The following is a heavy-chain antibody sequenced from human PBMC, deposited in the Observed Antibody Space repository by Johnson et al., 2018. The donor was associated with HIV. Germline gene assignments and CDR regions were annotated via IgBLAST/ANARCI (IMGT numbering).Heavy chain of an antibody. CDR3: AGDGGSKGKGAFDI. J-gene: IGHJ3*02. Sequence: VQLVESGGGLVQPGASLTLSCAASGLTVSSNYMSWVRQAPGKGLEWVSIIYTGGTTYYADSVKGRFTISRDNSKNTVYLQMNSLRAEDTAVYYCAGDGGSKGKGAFDIWGQGTMVTVSS. CDR1: GLTVSSNY. CDR2: IYTGGTT. V-gene: IGHV3-66*02. D-gene: IGHD3-16*01.